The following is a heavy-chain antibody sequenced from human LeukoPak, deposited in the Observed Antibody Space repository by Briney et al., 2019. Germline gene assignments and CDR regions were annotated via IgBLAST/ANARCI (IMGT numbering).Heavy chain of an antibody. J-gene: IGHJ4*02. Sequence: GGSLRLSCAASGLTFSNYVLIWVRQAPGRGREWDSAITGSGGTTSYADSVKGRFTISRDNSRNTLYLQMNSLRAEDAAVYYCAKDREVSAARVYDYWGQGTLVTVSS. CDR2: ITGSGGTT. V-gene: IGHV3-23*01. CDR3: AKDREVSAARVYDY. D-gene: IGHD2-2*01. CDR1: GLTFSNYV.